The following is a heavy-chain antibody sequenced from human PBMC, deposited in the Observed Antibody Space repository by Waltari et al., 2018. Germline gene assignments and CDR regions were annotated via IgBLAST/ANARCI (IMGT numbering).Heavy chain of an antibody. CDR1: GGSFSGYY. J-gene: IGHJ3*02. V-gene: IGHV4-34*01. CDR3: ARGVPYYYDSSGYWAFDI. Sequence: QVQLQQWGAGLLKPSETLSLTCAVYGGSFSGYYWSWIRQPPGKGLEWIGEINHSGSTNYNPSLKSRVTISVDTSKNQFSLKLSSVTAADTGVYYCARGVPYYYDSSGYWAFDIWGQGTMVTVSS. CDR2: INHSGST. D-gene: IGHD3-22*01.